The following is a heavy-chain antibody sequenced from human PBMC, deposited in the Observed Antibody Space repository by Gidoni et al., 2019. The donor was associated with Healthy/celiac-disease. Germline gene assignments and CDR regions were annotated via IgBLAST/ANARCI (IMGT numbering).Heavy chain of an antibody. CDR3: AREERGYDYIWGSYRGFDP. CDR1: GGSISRYY. CDR2: IYYSGST. Sequence: QVQLQESGPGLVKPSETLSLTCTVSGGSISRYYWSWIRQPPGKGLEWIGYIYYSGSTNYNPSLKSRVTISVDTSKNQFSLKLSSVTAADTAVYYCAREERGYDYIWGSYRGFDPWGQGTLVTVSS. J-gene: IGHJ5*02. V-gene: IGHV4-59*12. D-gene: IGHD3-16*02.